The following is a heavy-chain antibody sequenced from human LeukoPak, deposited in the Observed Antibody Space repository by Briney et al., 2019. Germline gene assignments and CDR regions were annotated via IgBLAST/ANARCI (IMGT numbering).Heavy chain of an antibody. Sequence: PGGSLRLSCAAFGFTFSSYWMSWVRQAPGKGLEWVANIKQDGSEKYYVDSVKGRFTISRDNAKNSLYLQMNSLRAEDTAVYYCAREDDYVWGSYRQTAPFDYWGQGTLVTVSS. CDR3: AREDDYVWGSYRQTAPFDY. J-gene: IGHJ4*02. V-gene: IGHV3-7*01. CDR1: GFTFSSYW. CDR2: IKQDGSEK. D-gene: IGHD3-16*02.